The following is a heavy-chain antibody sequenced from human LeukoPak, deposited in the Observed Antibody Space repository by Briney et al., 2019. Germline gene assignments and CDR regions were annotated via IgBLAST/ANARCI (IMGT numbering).Heavy chain of an antibody. CDR2: INHSGST. V-gene: IGHV4-34*01. D-gene: IGHD2-2*01. CDR3: ARGTGYCSSTSCYLDY. CDR1: GGSFSGYY. Sequence: SETLSLTCAVYGGSFSGYYWSWIRQPPGKGLEWIGEINHSGSTNYNSSLKSRVTISVDTSKNQFSLKLSSVTAADTAVYYCARGTGYCSSTSCYLDYWGQGTLVTVSS. J-gene: IGHJ4*02.